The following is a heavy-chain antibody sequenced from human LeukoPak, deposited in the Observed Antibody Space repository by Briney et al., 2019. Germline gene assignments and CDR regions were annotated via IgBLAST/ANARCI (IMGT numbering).Heavy chain of an antibody. CDR2: TYYRSKWYN. D-gene: IGHD5-18*01. V-gene: IGHV6-1*01. CDR3: ASSGYSYNPYYFDY. Sequence: SQTLSLTCAISGDSVSSNSAAWNWIRQSPSRGLEWLGRTYYRSKWYNDYAVSVKSRITINPDTSKNQFSLQLNSVTPEDTAVYHCASSGYSYNPYYFDYWGQGTLVTVSS. J-gene: IGHJ4*02. CDR1: GDSVSSNSAA.